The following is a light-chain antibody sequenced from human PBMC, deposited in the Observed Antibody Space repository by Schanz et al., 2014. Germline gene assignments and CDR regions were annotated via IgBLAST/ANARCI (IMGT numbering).Light chain of an antibody. CDR2: DVS. CDR1: SSDVGGYNY. CDR3: QSSDSSLTGSV. Sequence: QSALTQPASVSGSPGQSITISCTGTSSDVGGYNYVSWYQQHPGKAPKLMIYDVSNRPSGVSNRFSGSKSGNTASLTISGPQAEDEGDYYCQSSDSSLTGSVFGGGTKLTVL. J-gene: IGLJ2*01. V-gene: IGLV2-14*01.